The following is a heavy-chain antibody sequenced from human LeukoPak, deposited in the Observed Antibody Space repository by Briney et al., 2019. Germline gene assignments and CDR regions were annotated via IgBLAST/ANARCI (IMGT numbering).Heavy chain of an antibody. CDR1: GGSFSGYY. V-gene: IGHV4-34*01. CDR2: INHSGST. Sequence: SETLSLTCAVCGGSFSGYYWSWIRQPPGKGLEWIGEINHSGSTNYKSSLKSRGTISADTSKNQFSLKLSSVTAADTAVYYCARDPTTVTKGLDIWGQGTMVTVSS. D-gene: IGHD4-17*01. J-gene: IGHJ3*02. CDR3: ARDPTTVTKGLDI.